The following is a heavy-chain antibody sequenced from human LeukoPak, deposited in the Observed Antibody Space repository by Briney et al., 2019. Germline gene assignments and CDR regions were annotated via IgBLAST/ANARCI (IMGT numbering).Heavy chain of an antibody. D-gene: IGHD6-13*01. J-gene: IGHJ4*02. Sequence: SETLSLTCAVYGGSFSGYYRSWIRQPPGKGLEWIGEINHSGSTNYNPSLKSRVTISVDTSKNQFSLKLSSVTAADTAVYYCARGKRGYSSSWYDYWGQGTLVTVSS. CDR1: GGSFSGYY. CDR2: INHSGST. V-gene: IGHV4-34*01. CDR3: ARGKRGYSSSWYDY.